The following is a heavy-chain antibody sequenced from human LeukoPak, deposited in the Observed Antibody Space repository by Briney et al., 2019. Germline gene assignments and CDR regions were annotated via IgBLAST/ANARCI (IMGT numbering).Heavy chain of an antibody. Sequence: SETLSLTCTVSGGSFSTYYWSWIRQPPGKGLEWIGYINYSGSTTYSPSLKSRVTISVDTSKSQFSLKLSSVTAADTAVYYCARTRGAGPGGHFDSWGQGVLVIVSS. CDR1: GGSFSTYY. D-gene: IGHD3-10*01. J-gene: IGHJ4*02. CDR2: INYSGST. V-gene: IGHV4-59*01. CDR3: ARTRGAGPGGHFDS.